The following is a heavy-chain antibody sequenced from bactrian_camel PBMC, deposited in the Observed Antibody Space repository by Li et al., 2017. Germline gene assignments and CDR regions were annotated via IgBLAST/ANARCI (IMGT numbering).Heavy chain of an antibody. D-gene: IGHD6*01. CDR1: GFTFSSYY. CDR2: IYTGGGST. V-gene: IGHV3-2*01. J-gene: IGHJ4*01. CDR3: VTSAVVAGPPTAAH. Sequence: HVQLVESGGGLVQPGGSLRLSCAASGFTFSSYYMSWVRQAPGKGLEWVSSIYTGGGSTYYPDSVKGRFTISRDNAKNTVALQMNSLKSEDTALYYCVTSAVVAGPPTAAHWGQATQVTVS.